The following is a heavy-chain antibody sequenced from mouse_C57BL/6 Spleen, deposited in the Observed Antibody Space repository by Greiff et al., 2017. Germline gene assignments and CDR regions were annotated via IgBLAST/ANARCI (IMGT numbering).Heavy chain of an antibody. V-gene: IGHV1-69*01. CDR1: GYTFTSYW. J-gene: IGHJ4*01. CDR3: ARGGSPPMDY. D-gene: IGHD1-1*01. CDR2: IDPSDSYT. Sequence: QVQLQQPGAELVMPGASVKLSCKASGYTFTSYWMHWVKQRPGQGLEWIGEIDPSDSYTNYNQKFKGKSTVTVDKSSSTAYMQLSSLTSEDSAVYYCARGGSPPMDYWGQGTSVTVSS.